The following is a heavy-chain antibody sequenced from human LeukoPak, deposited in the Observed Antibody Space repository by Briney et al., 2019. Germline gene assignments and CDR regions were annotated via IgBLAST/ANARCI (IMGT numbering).Heavy chain of an antibody. V-gene: IGHV1-18*01. Sequence: ASVKVSCKASGGTFSSYAISWVRQAPGQGLEWMGWISAYNGNTNYAQKLQGRVTMTADTSTSTAYMELRSLRSDDTAVYYCARVLLWFGELSIYGMDVWGQGTTVTVSS. CDR3: ARVLLWFGELSIYGMDV. CDR2: ISAYNGNT. D-gene: IGHD3-10*01. J-gene: IGHJ6*02. CDR1: GGTFSSYA.